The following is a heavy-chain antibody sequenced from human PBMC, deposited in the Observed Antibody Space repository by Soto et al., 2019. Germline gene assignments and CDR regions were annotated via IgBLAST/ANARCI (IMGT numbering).Heavy chain of an antibody. D-gene: IGHD3-3*01. CDR2: IWYDGSNK. CDR3: ARDQTYYDFWSGPDY. V-gene: IGHV3-33*01. CDR1: GFTFSSYG. J-gene: IGHJ4*02. Sequence: SLRLSCAASGFTFSSYGMHWVRQAPGKGLEWVAVIWYDGSNKYYADSVKGRFTISRDNSKNTLYLQMNSLRAEDTAVYYCARDQTYYDFWSGPDYWGQGTLVTVSS.